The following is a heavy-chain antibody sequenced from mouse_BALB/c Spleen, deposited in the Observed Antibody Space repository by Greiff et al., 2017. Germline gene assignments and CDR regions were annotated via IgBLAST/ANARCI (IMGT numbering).Heavy chain of an antibody. CDR1: GFSLTSYG. V-gene: IGHV2-4-1*01. CDR3: ARNGPTVVAYYYAMDY. Sequence: VKLMESGPGLVQPSQSLSITCTVSGFSLTSYGVHWVRQSPGKGLEWLGVIWSGGSTDYNAAFISRLSISKDNSKSQVFFKMNSLQADDTAIYYCARNGPTVVAYYYAMDYWGQGTSVTVSS. J-gene: IGHJ4*01. D-gene: IGHD1-1*01. CDR2: IWSGGST.